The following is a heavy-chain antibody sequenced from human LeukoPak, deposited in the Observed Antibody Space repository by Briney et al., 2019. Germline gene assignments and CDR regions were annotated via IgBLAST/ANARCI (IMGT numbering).Heavy chain of an antibody. J-gene: IGHJ4*02. CDR1: GYTFTSYG. CDR3: ARGVGFGEFTTDDDDY. V-gene: IGHV1-8*02. Sequence: ASVKVSCKASGYTFTSYGISWVRQAPGQGLEWMGWINPNNGNTGYAQKFQGRVTMTRNTSITTAYMEVSSLRSEDTAVYYCARGVGFGEFTTDDDDYWGQGTLVIVSS. CDR2: INPNNGNT. D-gene: IGHD3-10*01.